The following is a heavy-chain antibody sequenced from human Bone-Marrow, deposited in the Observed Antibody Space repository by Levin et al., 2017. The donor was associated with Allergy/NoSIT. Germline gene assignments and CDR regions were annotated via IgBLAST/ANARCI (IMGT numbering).Heavy chain of an antibody. J-gene: IGHJ6*02. CDR3: ARAAGAAGRGGLDV. Sequence: GGSLRLSCAASGFTFNLFPMHWVRQAPGKGLEFVSSIGSNGDNPFYADSVKGRFTISRDNANNSLSLQMNRLRGEDMAVYYCARAAGAAGRGGLDVWGQGTTVTVSS. CDR1: GFTFNLFP. CDR2: IGSNGDNP. V-gene: IGHV3-64*02. D-gene: IGHD6-13*01.